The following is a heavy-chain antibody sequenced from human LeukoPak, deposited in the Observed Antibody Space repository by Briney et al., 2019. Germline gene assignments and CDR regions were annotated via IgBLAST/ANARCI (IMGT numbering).Heavy chain of an antibody. J-gene: IGHJ4*02. CDR3: ARGVRDGYNYPPSFDY. CDR1: GGSITSGGFS. D-gene: IGHD5-24*01. CDR2: PYHSGRT. V-gene: IGHV4-30-2*01. Sequence: SETLSLTCAVSGGSITSGGFSWNWIRQPPGKGLEWIGHPYHSGRTYYSPSLKSRVTMSSDRSKNYFSLRLSSVSAADTAVYYCARGVRDGYNYPPSFDYWGQGILVSV.